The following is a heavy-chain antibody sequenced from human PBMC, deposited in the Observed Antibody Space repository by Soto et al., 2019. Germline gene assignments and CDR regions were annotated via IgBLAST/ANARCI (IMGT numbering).Heavy chain of an antibody. CDR1: GGSFSGYY. D-gene: IGHD3-22*01. V-gene: IGHV4-34*01. CDR3: ARTYYYDSSGPTHDY. Sequence: QVQLQQWGAGLLKPSETLSLTCAVYGGSFSGYYWSWIRQPPGKGLEWIGEINHSGSTNYNPSLKSRVTISVDTSKNQCSLKLSSVTAADTAVYYCARTYYYDSSGPTHDYWGQGTLVTVSS. CDR2: INHSGST. J-gene: IGHJ4*02.